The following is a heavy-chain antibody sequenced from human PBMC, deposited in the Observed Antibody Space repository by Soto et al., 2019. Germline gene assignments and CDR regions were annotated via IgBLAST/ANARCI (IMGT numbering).Heavy chain of an antibody. CDR2: ISASGSST. D-gene: IGHD2-2*02. CDR1: GFTFSTYA. Sequence: EVQLLESGGGLVQPGGSLRLSCAASGFTFSTYAMSWVRQAPGKGLEWVSAISASGSSTYYADSVKGRFTISRDNSKNALFLQMNSLRAEDTAVHYCARGLGYCSSTSCYIWFDYGGQGTLVTVSS. J-gene: IGHJ4*02. CDR3: ARGLGYCSSTSCYIWFDY. V-gene: IGHV3-23*01.